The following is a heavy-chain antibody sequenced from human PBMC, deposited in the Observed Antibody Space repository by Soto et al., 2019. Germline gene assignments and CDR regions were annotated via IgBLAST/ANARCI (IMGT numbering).Heavy chain of an antibody. V-gene: IGHV3-30*18. D-gene: IGHD6-13*01. Sequence: QVQLVESGGGVVQPGRSLRLSCAASGFTFSSYGMHWVRQAPGKGLEWVAVISYDGSNKYYADSVKGRFTISRDNSKNTLYLQMNSLRAEDTAVYYCAKGYSSSWYFDYWGQGTLVTVS. CDR1: GFTFSSYG. J-gene: IGHJ4*02. CDR2: ISYDGSNK. CDR3: AKGYSSSWYFDY.